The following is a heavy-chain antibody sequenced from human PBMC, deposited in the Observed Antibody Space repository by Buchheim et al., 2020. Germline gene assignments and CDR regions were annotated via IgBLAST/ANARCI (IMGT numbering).Heavy chain of an antibody. D-gene: IGHD3-10*01. CDR2: IKSKTDGGTT. CDR3: TKKTYYYGSGSYSGFDY. V-gene: IGHV3-15*07. CDR1: GFTFSNAW. J-gene: IGHJ4*02. Sequence: EVQLVESGGGLVKPGGSLRLSCAASGFTFSNAWLNWVRQAPGKGLEWVGRIKSKTDGGTTDYAAPVKGRFTISRDDSKKTLYLQMNSLKTEDTAVYYCTKKTYYYGSGSYSGFDYWGQGTL.